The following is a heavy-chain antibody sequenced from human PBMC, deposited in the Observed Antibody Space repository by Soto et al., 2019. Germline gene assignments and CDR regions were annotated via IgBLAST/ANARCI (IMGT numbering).Heavy chain of an antibody. V-gene: IGHV3-11*05. J-gene: IGHJ4*02. Sequence: QVQLVESGGGLVKPGGSLRLSCAASGFTFSDYYMSWIRQTPGKGLEWVSYISATKNYTDNADSVKGRFTISRDNARKSVYLQMNDLRAEDTAIYYCSRDVGWSPLWDSWGQGTLVTVSS. CDR2: ISATKNYT. CDR1: GFTFSDYY. CDR3: SRDVGWSPLWDS. D-gene: IGHD2-21*01.